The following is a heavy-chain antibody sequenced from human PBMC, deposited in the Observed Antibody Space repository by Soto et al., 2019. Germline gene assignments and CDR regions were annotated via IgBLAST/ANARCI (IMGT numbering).Heavy chain of an antibody. J-gene: IGHJ6*03. Sequence: SETLSLTCTVSGGSISSYYWSWIRQPPGKGLEWIGYIYYSGSTNYNPSLKSRVTISVDTSKNQFSLKLSSVTAADTAVYYCARAPPSMVRGVIVPYYMDVWGKGTTVTVSS. CDR1: GGSISSYY. D-gene: IGHD3-10*01. CDR2: IYYSGST. V-gene: IGHV4-59*01. CDR3: ARAPPSMVRGVIVPYYMDV.